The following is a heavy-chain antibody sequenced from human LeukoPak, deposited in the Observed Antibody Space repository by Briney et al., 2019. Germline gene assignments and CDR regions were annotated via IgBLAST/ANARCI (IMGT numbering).Heavy chain of an antibody. Sequence: GESLKISCKGSGYSFTTYWIGWVRQMPGKGLEWMGIIYPGDSDTRYSPSFQGQVTISADKSISTAYLQWSSLKASDTAIYYCARPLGVAAATFNAFDIWGQGTMVTVSS. CDR3: ARPLGVAAATFNAFDI. CDR1: GYSFTTYW. CDR2: IYPGDSDT. J-gene: IGHJ3*02. V-gene: IGHV5-51*01. D-gene: IGHD2-15*01.